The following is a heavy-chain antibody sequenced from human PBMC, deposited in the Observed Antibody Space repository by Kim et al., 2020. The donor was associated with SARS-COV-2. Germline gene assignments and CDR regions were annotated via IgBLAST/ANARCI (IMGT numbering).Heavy chain of an antibody. CDR1: GINFNNYG. J-gene: IGHJ6*02. Sequence: GGSLRLSCEVSGINFNNYGMHWVRQAPGKGLEWVAVIWSDGSDKYYADSVKGRFTISRDNSKNTLYLQMNNLGAEDTSVYHCALSFSGSENFYYGLDVWGPGTTVTVSS. V-gene: IGHV3-33*01. CDR3: ALSFSGSENFYYGLDV. D-gene: IGHD1-26*01. CDR2: IWSDGSDK.